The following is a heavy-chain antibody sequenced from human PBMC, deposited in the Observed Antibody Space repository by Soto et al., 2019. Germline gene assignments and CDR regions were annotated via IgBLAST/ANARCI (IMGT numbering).Heavy chain of an antibody. V-gene: IGHV3-49*03. CDR1: GFTFGDYA. J-gene: IGHJ6*03. CDR3: TRDRFEDYYYMDV. Sequence: GGSLRLSCTASGFTFGDYAMSWFRQAPGKGLEWVGFIRSKAYGGTTEYAASVKGRFTISRDDSKSIAYLQMNSLKTEDTAVYYCTRDRFEDYYYMDVWGKGTTVTVSS. CDR2: IRSKAYGGTT. D-gene: IGHD3-9*01.